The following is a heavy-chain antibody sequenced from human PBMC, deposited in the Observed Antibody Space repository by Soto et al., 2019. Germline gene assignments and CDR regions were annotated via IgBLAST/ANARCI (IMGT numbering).Heavy chain of an antibody. CDR2: TYITGDT. D-gene: IGHD6-19*01. J-gene: IGHJ4*02. CDR3: AREYTETVDGPTPFYFDY. Sequence: PSETLSLTCRVSGDSISSYYWSWIRQSAGKGLEWIGRTYITGDTNYNPSLKSRVTMSVDTSRHQLSLHLSSVTAADTAVYYCAREYTETVDGPTPFYFDYWGQGTPVTVSS. V-gene: IGHV4-4*07. CDR1: GDSISSYY.